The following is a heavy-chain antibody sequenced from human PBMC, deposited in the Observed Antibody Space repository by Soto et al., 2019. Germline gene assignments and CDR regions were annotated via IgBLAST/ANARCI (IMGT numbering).Heavy chain of an antibody. CDR1: GYTFTSYA. D-gene: IGHD2-21*02. J-gene: IGHJ4*02. Sequence: QVQLVQSGAEEKKPGASVKVSCKASGYTFTSYAMRCVRQAPGQRLEWMGWINAGNGNTKYSQKFQGRVTITRDTSASTAYMELSSLRSEDTAVYYCARAWVVVTAPDYWGQGTLVTVSS. CDR2: INAGNGNT. CDR3: ARAWVVVTAPDY. V-gene: IGHV1-3*05.